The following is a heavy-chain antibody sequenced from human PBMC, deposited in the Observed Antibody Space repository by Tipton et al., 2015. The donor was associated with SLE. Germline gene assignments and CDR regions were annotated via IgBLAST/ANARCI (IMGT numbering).Heavy chain of an antibody. CDR3: ARDEYRYDTTGYHLLGHFDF. D-gene: IGHD3-22*01. V-gene: IGHV4-59*12. J-gene: IGHJ4*02. Sequence: TLSLTCTVSGGSISNYYWSWIRQSPGKGLEWIGYIYQGGSTYYNPSLRSRVTMSVDTSRNQFSLNLSSVTAADTAVYYCARDEYRYDTTGYHLLGHFDFWGQGTLVTVSS. CDR2: IYQGGST. CDR1: GGSISNYY.